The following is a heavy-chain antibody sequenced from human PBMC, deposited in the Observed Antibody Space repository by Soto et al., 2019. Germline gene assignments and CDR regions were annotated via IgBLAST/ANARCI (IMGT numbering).Heavy chain of an antibody. CDR2: INPSGGST. V-gene: IGHV1-46*01. J-gene: IGHJ6*02. CDR1: GYTFTSYY. CDR3: ARAGIVVVVAATQKRNLYYYYGMDV. Sequence: QVQLVQSGAEVKKPGASVKVSCKASGYTFTSYYMHWVRQAPGQGLEWMGIINPSGGSTSYAQKFQGRVTMTRDTSTSTVYMELSSLRSEDTAVYYCARAGIVVVVAATQKRNLYYYYGMDVWGQGTTVTVSS. D-gene: IGHD2-15*01.